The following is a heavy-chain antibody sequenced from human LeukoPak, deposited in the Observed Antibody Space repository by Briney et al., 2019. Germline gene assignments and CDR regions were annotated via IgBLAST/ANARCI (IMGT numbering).Heavy chain of an antibody. D-gene: IGHD1-7*01. Sequence: SETLSLTCTVSGGSIKTYHWNWIRQPPGKGLEWIGYIYNSAITNYNPSLKSRVSLSIDTSKNQFSLKLNSVTAADTAVYYCARLAGTTSGDYWGQGILVTVSA. J-gene: IGHJ4*02. V-gene: IGHV4-59*01. CDR1: GGSIKTYH. CDR3: ARLAGTTSGDY. CDR2: IYNSAIT.